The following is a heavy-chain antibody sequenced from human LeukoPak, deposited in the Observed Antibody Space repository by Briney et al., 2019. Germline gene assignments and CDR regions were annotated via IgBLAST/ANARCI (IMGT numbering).Heavy chain of an antibody. CDR1: GGSFSGYY. D-gene: IGHD6-19*01. CDR2: INHSGST. V-gene: IGHV4-34*01. CDR3: ARGGQWLVLEKDAFDI. Sequence: SETLSLTCAVYGGSFSGYYWSWIRQPPGKGLEWIGEINHSGSTNYNPSLKSRVTISVDTSKNQFSLKLSSVTAADTAVYYCARGGQWLVLEKDAFDIWGQGTMVTVSS. J-gene: IGHJ3*02.